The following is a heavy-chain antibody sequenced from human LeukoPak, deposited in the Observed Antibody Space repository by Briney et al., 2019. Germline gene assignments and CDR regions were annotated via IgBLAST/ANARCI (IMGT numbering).Heavy chain of an antibody. Sequence: SETLSLTCTVSGGSIGSYYWNWIRQPPGKGLEWIGYVSYSGSTNYNPSLRSRVIMSVDKSKNQFSLKLSSVTAADTAVYFCARATSGYYFDFWDQGTLVTVSS. CDR3: ARATSGYYFDF. CDR1: GGSIGSYY. J-gene: IGHJ4*02. CDR2: VSYSGST. D-gene: IGHD3-22*01. V-gene: IGHV4-59*01.